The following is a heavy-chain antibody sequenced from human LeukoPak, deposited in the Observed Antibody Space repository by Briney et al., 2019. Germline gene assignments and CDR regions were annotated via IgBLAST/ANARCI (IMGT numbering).Heavy chain of an antibody. D-gene: IGHD3-9*01. CDR3: AKRGLGRSLTGPRY. V-gene: IGHV1-69*13. Sequence: GASVKVSCKASGGTFSSYAISWVRQAPGQGLEWMGGIIPIFGTANYAQKFQGRVTITADESTGTAYMELSSLRAEDTALYYCAKRGLGRSLTGPRYWGQGTRVTVSS. CDR1: GGTFSSYA. J-gene: IGHJ4*02. CDR2: IIPIFGTA.